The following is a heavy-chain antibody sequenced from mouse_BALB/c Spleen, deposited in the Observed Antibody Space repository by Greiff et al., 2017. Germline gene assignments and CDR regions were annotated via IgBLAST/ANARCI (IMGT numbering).Heavy chain of an antibody. J-gene: IGHJ3*01. V-gene: IGHV3-8*02. CDR3: ARSLSTIRAWFAY. Sequence: EVKLMESGPSLVKPSQTLSLTCSVTGDSITSGYWNWIRKFPGNKLEYMGYISYSGSTYYNPSLKSRISITRDTSKNQFFLQLNSVTTEDTATYYCARSLSTIRAWFAYWGQGTLVTVSA. CDR2: ISYSGST. CDR1: GDSITSGY. D-gene: IGHD2-1*01.